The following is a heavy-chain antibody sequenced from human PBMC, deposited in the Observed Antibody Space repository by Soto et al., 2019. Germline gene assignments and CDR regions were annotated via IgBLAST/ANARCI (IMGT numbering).Heavy chain of an antibody. CDR1: GGSISSGDYY. D-gene: IGHD2-8*01. CDR3: ARDNGVGP. CDR2: IYYSGST. J-gene: IGHJ5*02. V-gene: IGHV4-30-4*01. Sequence: QEQLQESGPGLVKPSQTLSLTCTVSGGSISSGDYYWSWMRQPPGKGLEWIGYIYYSGSTYYNSSLKSRVNITLDTSKNPSSLKLSSVTAADTAVYYCARDNGVGPWGQGTLVTVSS.